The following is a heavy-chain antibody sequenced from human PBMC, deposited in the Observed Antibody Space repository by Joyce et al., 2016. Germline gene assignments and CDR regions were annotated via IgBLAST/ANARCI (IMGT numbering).Heavy chain of an antibody. CDR2: IYFSGST. CDR1: GGSISSGDYY. V-gene: IGHV4-30-4*01. Sequence: QVQLQESGPGLVKPSQTLSLTCTVSGGSISSGDYYWSWVRQSPGKGLGWIGYIYFSGSTHRNTSLKCRLTISADTSKNQFSLKVRSVTAADTAVYYCARGNGDFWSGYYNYFDYWGQGILVTVSS. J-gene: IGHJ4*02. D-gene: IGHD3-3*01. CDR3: ARGNGDFWSGYYNYFDY.